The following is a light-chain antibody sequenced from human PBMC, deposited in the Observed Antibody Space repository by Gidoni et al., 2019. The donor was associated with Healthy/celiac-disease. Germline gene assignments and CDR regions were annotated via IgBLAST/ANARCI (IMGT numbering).Light chain of an antibody. CDR3: QQRSNWPRMYT. V-gene: IGKV3-11*01. CDR1: QSVSSY. Sequence: EIVLTQSPATLSLSPGERATLSCRASQSVSSYLAWYQQKPGQAPRLLIYDASNRATGIPARFSGSGSGTDFTLTISSLGPEDFAVYYYQQRSNWPRMYTFGQGTKLEIK. J-gene: IGKJ2*01. CDR2: DAS.